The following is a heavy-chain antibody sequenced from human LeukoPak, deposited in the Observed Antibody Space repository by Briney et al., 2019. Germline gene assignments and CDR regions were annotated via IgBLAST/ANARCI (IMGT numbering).Heavy chain of an antibody. V-gene: IGHV5-51*01. Sequence: GESLKISCKTSGYSFSTYTIAWVRQMPGKGLEWMGVIYPGDSDTRYNPSFEGQVTISADKSISTAYLQWSSLKASDTAMYYCARLGIAYYYDSSGYSPIFDYWGQGTLVTVSS. CDR1: GYSFSTYT. CDR3: ARLGIAYYYDSSGYSPIFDY. CDR2: IYPGDSDT. J-gene: IGHJ4*02. D-gene: IGHD3-22*01.